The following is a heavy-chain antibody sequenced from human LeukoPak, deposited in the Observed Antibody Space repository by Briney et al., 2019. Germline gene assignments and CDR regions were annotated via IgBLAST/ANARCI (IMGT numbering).Heavy chain of an antibody. CDR2: IKRKGDDGTI. CDR1: GFTFSTPW. Sequence: GGSLRLSCAASGFTFSTPWMSWVRQAPGGGLECVGRIKRKGDDGTIDHAAPVKGRLSISRSDSKKTLYLQMKSLKSEDTAVYYCTAGTGRSDFDYWGQGTLVTVSS. D-gene: IGHD3/OR15-3a*01. J-gene: IGHJ4*02. V-gene: IGHV3-15*01. CDR3: TAGTGRSDFDY.